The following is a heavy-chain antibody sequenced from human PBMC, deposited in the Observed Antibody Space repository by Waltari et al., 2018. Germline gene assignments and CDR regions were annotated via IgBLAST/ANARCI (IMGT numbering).Heavy chain of an antibody. Sequence: QVQLQESGPGLVKPSETLSLTCAVSGYSISSGYYWGWIRQPPGKGLEWIGSIYHSGSTYYNPSLKSRVTISVDTSKNQFSLKLGSVTAADTAVYYCARHLSSGDAFDIWGQGTMVTVSS. J-gene: IGHJ3*02. CDR3: ARHLSSGDAFDI. CDR2: IYHSGST. D-gene: IGHD3-22*01. V-gene: IGHV4-38-2*01. CDR1: GYSISSGYY.